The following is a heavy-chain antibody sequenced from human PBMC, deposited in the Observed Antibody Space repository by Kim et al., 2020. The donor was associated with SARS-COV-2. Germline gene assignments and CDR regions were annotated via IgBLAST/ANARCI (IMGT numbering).Heavy chain of an antibody. V-gene: IGHV3-33*05. CDR3: ARDDCSSTSCLGY. CDR1: GFTFSSYG. D-gene: IGHD2-2*01. J-gene: IGHJ4*02. Sequence: GGSLRLSCAASGFTFSSYGMHWVRQAPGKGLEWVAVISYDGSNKYYADSVKGRFTISRDNSKNTLYLQMNSLRAEDTAVYYCARDDCSSTSCLGYWGQGTLFTVSS. CDR2: ISYDGSNK.